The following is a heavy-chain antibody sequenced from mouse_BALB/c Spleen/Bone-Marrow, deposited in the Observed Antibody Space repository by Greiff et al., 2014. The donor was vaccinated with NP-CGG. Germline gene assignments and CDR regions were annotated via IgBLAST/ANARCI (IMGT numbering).Heavy chain of an antibody. CDR1: GYAFTNYL. Sequence: VQLQQSGAELVRPGTSVKVSCKASGYAFTNYLIVWVKQRPGQGLEWIGMINPGSGGTNYNERFKGKATLTADKSSSTAYMQLSSRTSDDSAVYFCARRDGSYFDYWGQGTTLTVSA. V-gene: IGHV1-54*01. CDR2: INPGSGGT. J-gene: IGHJ2*01. D-gene: IGHD3-3*01. CDR3: ARRDGSYFDY.